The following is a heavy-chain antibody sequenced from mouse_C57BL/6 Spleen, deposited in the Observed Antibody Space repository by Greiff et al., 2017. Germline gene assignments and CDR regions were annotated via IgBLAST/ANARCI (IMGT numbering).Heavy chain of an antibody. Sequence: EVKVVESGGGLVQPKGSLKLSCAASGFSFNTYAMNWVRQAPGKGLEWVARIRSKSNNYATYYADSVKDRFTISRDDSESMLYLQMNNLKTEDTAMYYCVRHPAVLYAMDYWGQGTSVTVSS. J-gene: IGHJ4*01. CDR1: GFSFNTYA. CDR3: VRHPAVLYAMDY. CDR2: IRSKSNNYAT. V-gene: IGHV10-1*01.